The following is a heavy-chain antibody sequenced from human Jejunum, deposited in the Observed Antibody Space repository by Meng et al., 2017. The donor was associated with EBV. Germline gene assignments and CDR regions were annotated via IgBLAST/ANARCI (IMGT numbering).Heavy chain of an antibody. J-gene: IGHJ4*02. D-gene: IGHD2-8*02. V-gene: IGHV4-34*02. Sequence: QGQLPQGGAGLLRPTETLSLTCAVYGGSFSGYYWSWVRQPPGRGLEYIGEVHFSGITNYTPSLKSRVTMSVDASKNQFSLRLTSVTAADTAVYYCARRTGDYVVGYWGQGTLVTVSS. CDR1: GGSFSGYY. CDR2: VHFSGIT. CDR3: ARRTGDYVVGY.